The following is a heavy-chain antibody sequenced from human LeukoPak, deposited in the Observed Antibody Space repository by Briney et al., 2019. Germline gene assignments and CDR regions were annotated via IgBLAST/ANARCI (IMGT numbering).Heavy chain of an antibody. V-gene: IGHV1-69*04. CDR2: IIPIRGIA. CDR1: GGTFSSYA. Sequence: ASVKVSCKASGGTFSSYAISWVRQAPGQGLEWMGRIIPIRGIANYAQKFQGRVTITADKSTSTAYMELSSLRSEDTAVYYCALQGGGIAAAGTPMLRRYYGMDVWGQGTTVTVSS. CDR3: ALQGGGIAAAGTPMLRRYYGMDV. J-gene: IGHJ6*02. D-gene: IGHD6-13*01.